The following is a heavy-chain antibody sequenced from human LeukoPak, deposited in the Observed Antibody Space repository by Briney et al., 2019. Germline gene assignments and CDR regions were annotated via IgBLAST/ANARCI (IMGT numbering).Heavy chain of an antibody. CDR2: IYYSGST. D-gene: IGHD3-22*01. CDR3: AREHLYYYDSSGFDY. V-gene: IGHV4-39*02. Sequence: SETLPLTCTVSGGSISSSSYYWGWIRQPPGKGLEWIGSIYYSGSTYYNPSLKSRVTISVDTSKNQFSLKLSSVTAADTAVYYCAREHLYYYDSSGFDYWGQGTLVTVSS. J-gene: IGHJ4*02. CDR1: GGSISSSSYY.